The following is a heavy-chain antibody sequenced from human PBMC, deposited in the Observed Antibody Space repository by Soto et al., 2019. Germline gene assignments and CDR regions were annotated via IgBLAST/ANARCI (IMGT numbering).Heavy chain of an antibody. CDR2: ISYDGSNK. V-gene: IGHV3-30*18. CDR1: GFTFSSYG. D-gene: IGHD2-2*01. CDR3: AKDYRRYCSSTSCHNFDY. Sequence: GGSLRLSCAASGFTFSSYGMHWVRQAPGKGLEWVAVISYDGSNKYYADSVKGRFTISRDNSKNTLYLQMNSLRAEDTAVYYCAKDYRRYCSSTSCHNFDYWGQGTLVTVSS. J-gene: IGHJ4*02.